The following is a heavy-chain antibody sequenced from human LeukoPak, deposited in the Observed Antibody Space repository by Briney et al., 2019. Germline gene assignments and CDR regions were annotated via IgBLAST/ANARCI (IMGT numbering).Heavy chain of an antibody. Sequence: SVKVSCKASGGTFSSYVISWVRQAPGQGLEWMGGIIPLFGKANYAQKFQGRVTITADEYTNTAYMELSSLRSEDTAVYYCAKLEHRYSSDWSPSDPTYYFDYWGQGTLVTVSS. CDR2: IIPLFGKA. D-gene: IGHD6-19*01. CDR3: AKLEHRYSSDWSPSDPTYYFDY. CDR1: GGTFSSYV. V-gene: IGHV1-69*13. J-gene: IGHJ4*02.